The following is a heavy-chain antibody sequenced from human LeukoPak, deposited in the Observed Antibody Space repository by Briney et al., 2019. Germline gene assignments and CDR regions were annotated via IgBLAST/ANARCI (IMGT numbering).Heavy chain of an antibody. V-gene: IGHV3-30*02. J-gene: IGHJ3*02. CDR3: AQKSTGTFDI. D-gene: IGHD6-13*01. CDR2: IQFDGIKK. CDR1: GFTSSSDW. Sequence: GGSLRLSCAASGFTSSSDWMSWVRQAPGKGLERVEDIQFDGIKKFYSDSVKGRFTISRDNSKNTLFLQMSSLTTEDTAVYYCAQKSTGTFDIWGQGTMVTVSP.